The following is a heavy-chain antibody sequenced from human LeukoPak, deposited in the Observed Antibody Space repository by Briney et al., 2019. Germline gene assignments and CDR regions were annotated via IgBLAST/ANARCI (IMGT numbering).Heavy chain of an antibody. CDR1: GFSLSTSGVG. V-gene: IGHV2-5*02. Sequence: SGPTLVKPTQTLTLTCTFSGFSLSTSGVGVGWIRQPPGKALEWLALIYWDDDKRYSPSLKSRLTITKDTSKNQVVLTMTNMDPVDTATYYCAHRSSAQLDIVVVVAATGAFDIWGQGTMVTVSS. D-gene: IGHD2-15*01. CDR2: IYWDDDK. CDR3: AHRSSAQLDIVVVVAATGAFDI. J-gene: IGHJ3*02.